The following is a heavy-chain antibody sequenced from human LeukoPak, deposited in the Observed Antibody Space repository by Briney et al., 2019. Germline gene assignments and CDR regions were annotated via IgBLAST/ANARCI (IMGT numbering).Heavy chain of an antibody. J-gene: IGHJ5*02. Sequence: GGSLRLSCAASGFTFNICWMHWVRQAPGKGLVWVSRIDEDGKTIDYADSVKGRFTISRDNAKDTLYLQMSSLRDEDTAVYYCVSDLCGGDDQWGRGTLVTVSS. CDR2: IDEDGKTI. CDR1: GFTFNICW. CDR3: VSDLCGGDDQ. V-gene: IGHV3-74*01. D-gene: IGHD3-3*01.